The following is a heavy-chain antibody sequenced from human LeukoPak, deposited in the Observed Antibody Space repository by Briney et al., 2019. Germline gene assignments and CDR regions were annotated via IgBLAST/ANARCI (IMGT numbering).Heavy chain of an antibody. CDR1: GFTFSSYV. D-gene: IGHD3-3*01. CDR2: ISGNGGST. Sequence: PGGSLRLSCEASGFTFSSYVMSWVRQAPGKGLEWVSAISGNGGSTDSADSVKGRFTISRDNSKNTLYLQMNSLRAEDTAVYYCAKDKFSESIFGVISTGPFDYWGQGTLVTVSS. V-gene: IGHV3-23*01. J-gene: IGHJ4*02. CDR3: AKDKFSESIFGVISTGPFDY.